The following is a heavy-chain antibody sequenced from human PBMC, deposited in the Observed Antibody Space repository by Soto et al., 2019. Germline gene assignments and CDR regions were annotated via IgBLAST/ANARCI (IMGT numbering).Heavy chain of an antibody. J-gene: IGHJ6*03. CDR1: GFTFSSYA. V-gene: IGHV3-23*01. CDR2: ISGSGGST. D-gene: IGHD3-3*01. CDR3: AKPRYDFWSGAYYYYYMDV. Sequence: PGGSLRLSCAASGFTFSSYAMSWVRQAPGKGLEWVSAISGSGGSTYYADSVKGRFTISRDNSKNTLYLQMNSLRAEDTAVYYCAKPRYDFWSGAYYYYYMDVWGKGTTVTVSS.